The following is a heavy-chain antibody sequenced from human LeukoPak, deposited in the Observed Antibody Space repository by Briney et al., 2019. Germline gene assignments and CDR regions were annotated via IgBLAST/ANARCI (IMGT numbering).Heavy chain of an antibody. D-gene: IGHD6-25*01. J-gene: IGHJ3*02. V-gene: IGHV3-23*01. CDR3: AKDRGTSLCDAFDI. Sequence: VRSLRLSCAASGFTFSDDGMSWVRRAPGKGLEWVSGITDSGGSTYYADSVKGRFTISRDNSKNTLYLQMNSLGAEDTAVYYCAKDRGTSLCDAFDIWGQGTMVTVSS. CDR2: ITDSGGST. CDR1: GFTFSDDG.